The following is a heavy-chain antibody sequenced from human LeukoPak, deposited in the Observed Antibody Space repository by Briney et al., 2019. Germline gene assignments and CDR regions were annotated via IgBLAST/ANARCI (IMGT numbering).Heavy chain of an antibody. CDR1: GGSISSYY. Sequence: SETLSLTCTVSGGSISSYYWSWIRQPPGKGLEWMGYIYYSGSTKYNPSLKSRVTISLDTSKNQFSLKLSSVTAADTAVYYCARDGEMATPYYYGMDVWGQGTTVTVSS. CDR3: ARDGEMATPYYYGMDV. D-gene: IGHD5-24*01. V-gene: IGHV4-59*01. J-gene: IGHJ6*02. CDR2: IYYSGST.